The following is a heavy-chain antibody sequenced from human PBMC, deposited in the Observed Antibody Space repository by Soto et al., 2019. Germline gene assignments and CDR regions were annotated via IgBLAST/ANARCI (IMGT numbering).Heavy chain of an antibody. V-gene: IGHV4-39*07. D-gene: IGHD6-19*01. CDR2: IYYRGST. Sequence: SETLSLTCTVSGDSITTSSYYLTWIRQPPGKGLEWIGSIYYRGSTYYNPSLKGRVTISVDTSKNQFSLKLSSVTAADTAVYYCARAGTVAGKNWFDPWGQGTLVNVSS. CDR1: GDSITTSSYY. CDR3: ARAGTVAGKNWFDP. J-gene: IGHJ5*02.